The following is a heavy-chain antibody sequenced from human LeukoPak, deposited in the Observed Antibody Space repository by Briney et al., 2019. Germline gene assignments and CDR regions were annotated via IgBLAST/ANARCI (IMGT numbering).Heavy chain of an antibody. CDR3: ALGGSSDAFDI. CDR1: GLTFSIYA. CDR2: ISYVGTNK. J-gene: IGHJ3*02. Sequence: PGRSLRLSCAASGLTFSIYAMHWVRQAPGKGLEWVAVISYVGTNKYHADSVKGRFTITRENSRNTLYLQINSLRVEDTAVYYCALGGSSDAFDIWGQGTMVTVSS. D-gene: IGHD1-26*01. V-gene: IGHV3-30-3*01.